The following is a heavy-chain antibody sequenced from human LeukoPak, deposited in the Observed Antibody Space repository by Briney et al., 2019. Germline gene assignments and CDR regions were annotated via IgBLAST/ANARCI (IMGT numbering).Heavy chain of an antibody. V-gene: IGHV3-48*03. J-gene: IGHJ4*02. CDR3: AREGYIYGSL. CDR2: ISSSGSTI. CDR1: GFTFSSYE. D-gene: IGHD5-18*01. Sequence: GGSLTLSCPASGFTFSSYEMNWVRQAPGKGLEGVSYISSSGSTIYYADSVKDRFTISRDNAKTSLYLQMNILRAEDAAVYYCAREGYIYGSLWGQGTLVTVSS.